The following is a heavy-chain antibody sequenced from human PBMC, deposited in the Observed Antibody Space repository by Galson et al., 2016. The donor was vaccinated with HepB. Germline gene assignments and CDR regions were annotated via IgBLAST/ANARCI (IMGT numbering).Heavy chain of an antibody. CDR2: IYHSGAT. D-gene: IGHD1-1*01. CDR3: ARGQLIHGFDP. CDR1: GVSISTDNW. Sequence: ETLSLTCAVSGVSISTDNWWSWVRQPPGKGLEWIGKIYHSGATNCNPSLLRRVTISVDKSKNQFSLILNSVTAADTAVYYCARGQLIHGFDPWGQGTLVTVSS. J-gene: IGHJ5*02. V-gene: IGHV4-4*02.